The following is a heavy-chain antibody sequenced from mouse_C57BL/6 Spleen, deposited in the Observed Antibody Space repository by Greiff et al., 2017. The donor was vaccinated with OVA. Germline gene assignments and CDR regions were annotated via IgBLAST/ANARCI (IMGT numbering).Heavy chain of an antibody. J-gene: IGHJ3*01. CDR2: IVPEDGDT. V-gene: IGHV14-1*01. Sequence: EVQLVESGAELVRPGASVKLSCTASGFNFKDYYMPWVKQRPEQGLEWIGRIVPEDGDTEYAPKFQGKATMTADTSSNTAYLHLSSLKSRDTAVDYCATYWIVTMVAYWGQGTLVTVSA. CDR3: ATYWIVTMVAY. CDR1: GFNFKDYY. D-gene: IGHD1-1*02.